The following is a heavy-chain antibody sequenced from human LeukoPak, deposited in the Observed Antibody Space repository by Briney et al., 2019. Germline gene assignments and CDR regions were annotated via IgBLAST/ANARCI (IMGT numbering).Heavy chain of an antibody. J-gene: IGHJ6*03. CDR2: IYSVGST. D-gene: IGHD6-13*01. Sequence: GGSLRLSCAASGFAVSSNYMSWVRQAPGKGLEWVSVIYSVGSTYYADSAKGRFTISRDNSKNTLYLQMNSLRAEDTAVYYCARDPRIAAAGTPPNYYYYYMDVWGKGTTVTVSS. CDR1: GFAVSSNY. V-gene: IGHV3-53*01. CDR3: ARDPRIAAAGTPPNYYYYYMDV.